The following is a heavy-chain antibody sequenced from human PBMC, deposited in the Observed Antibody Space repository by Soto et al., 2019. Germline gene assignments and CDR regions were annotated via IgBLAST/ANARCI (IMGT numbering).Heavy chain of an antibody. D-gene: IGHD6-19*01. V-gene: IGHV1-3*01. Sequence: QVQLVQSGAEVKKPGASVKISCKASGYTFTSYAIHWVRQAPGQRLEWMGWINAGNGNTKYSQKFQDRVTITRDTSASTAYMELSSLRSEDTAVYYCARDLGGWPDYWGQGTLVTVSS. J-gene: IGHJ4*02. CDR3: ARDLGGWPDY. CDR1: GYTFTSYA. CDR2: INAGNGNT.